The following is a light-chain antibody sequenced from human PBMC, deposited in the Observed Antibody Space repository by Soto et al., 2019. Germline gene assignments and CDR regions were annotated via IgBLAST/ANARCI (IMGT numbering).Light chain of an antibody. CDR2: DVS. CDR3: CSYAGSYTSPFYV. J-gene: IGLJ1*01. CDR1: SSDVGGYNY. Sequence: QSALTQPRSVSGSPGQSVTISCTGTSSDVGGYNYVSWYQQHPGKAPKLMIYDVSKRPSGVPDRFSGSKSGNTASLTSSGLQAEDEADYYCCSYAGSYTSPFYVFGTGTKLTVL. V-gene: IGLV2-11*01.